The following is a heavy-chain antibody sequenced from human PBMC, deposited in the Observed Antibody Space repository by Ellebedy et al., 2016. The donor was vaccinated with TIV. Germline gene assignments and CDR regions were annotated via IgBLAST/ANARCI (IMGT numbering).Heavy chain of an antibody. CDR1: GGSISSYY. Sequence: MPSDTLSLTCTVSGGSISSYYWTWTRQPPGPGLEWIGYIYHNGNTNYNPSLKSRVTISVDTSKNQFSLKLSSVTAADAAVYYCARPYNYGTSGYYVDYWGQGTLLTVSS. V-gene: IGHV4-59*08. J-gene: IGHJ4*02. CDR3: ARPYNYGTSGYYVDY. CDR2: IYHNGNT. D-gene: IGHD3-22*01.